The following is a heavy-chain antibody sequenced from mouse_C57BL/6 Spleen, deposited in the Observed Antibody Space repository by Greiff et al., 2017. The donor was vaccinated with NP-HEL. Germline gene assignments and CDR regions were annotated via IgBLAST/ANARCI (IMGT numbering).Heavy chain of an antibody. CDR3: ARDPGTAQGRGFAD. V-gene: IGHV5-4*01. CDR2: ISDGGSYT. Sequence: DVKLVESGGGLVKPGGSLKLSCAASGFTFSSYAMSWVRQTPDKRLEWVATISDGGSYTYYPDNVKGRFTISRDNAKNNLYLQMSHLKSEDTAMYYCARDPGTAQGRGFADWGQGTLVTVSA. CDR1: GFTFSSYA. J-gene: IGHJ3*01. D-gene: IGHD3-2*02.